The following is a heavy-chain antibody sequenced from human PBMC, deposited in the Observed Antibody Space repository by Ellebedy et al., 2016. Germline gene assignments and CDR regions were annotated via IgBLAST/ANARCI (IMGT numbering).Heavy chain of an antibody. D-gene: IGHD6-6*01. Sequence: SETLSLXXSVSGGSITSGSFYWSWIRQDPGKGLEWIGYIHYSGSTYYTPSLRGRVTISTDTSKKYFSLKLSSVTAADTAVYYCARDVSLYSSSPSFDSWGQGTLVTVSS. V-gene: IGHV4-31*03. CDR1: GGSITSGSFY. J-gene: IGHJ4*02. CDR2: IHYSGST. CDR3: ARDVSLYSSSPSFDS.